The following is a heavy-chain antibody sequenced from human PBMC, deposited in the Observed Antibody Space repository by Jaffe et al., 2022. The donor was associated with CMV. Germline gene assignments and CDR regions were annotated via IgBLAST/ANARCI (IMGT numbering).Heavy chain of an antibody. Sequence: EVQLVESGGGLVQPGGSLRLSCVASGFTFSTYSMNWVRQAPGKGLEWISYISGSGSSMYYADSVKGRFTISRDNAKNSLHLQMSGLRDDDTALYYCTRGDWGGDFWGQGTLVTVSS. CDR3: TRGDWGGDF. CDR1: GFTFSTYS. D-gene: IGHD7-27*01. J-gene: IGHJ4*02. V-gene: IGHV3-48*02. CDR2: ISGSGSSM.